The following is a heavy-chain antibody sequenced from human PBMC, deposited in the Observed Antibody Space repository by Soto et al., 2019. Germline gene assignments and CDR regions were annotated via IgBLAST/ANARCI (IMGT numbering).Heavy chain of an antibody. J-gene: IGHJ4*02. D-gene: IGHD5-12*01. CDR3: AKIRGYSGYGYFDY. V-gene: IGHV3-23*01. CDR2: ISGPGDST. Sequence: GGSLRLSCAASGFTFSSYGMSWVRQAPGKGLEWVSVISGPGDSTYYANSVKGRFTISRDNSKNTLYLQMNRLRAEDTVLYYCAKIRGYSGYGYFDYWGQGTPVTVSS. CDR1: GFTFSSYG.